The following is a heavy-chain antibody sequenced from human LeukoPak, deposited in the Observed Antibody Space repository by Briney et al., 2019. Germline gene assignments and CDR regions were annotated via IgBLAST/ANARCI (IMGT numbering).Heavy chain of an antibody. CDR3: TRIYDSSGYPFAFDI. Sequence: PGESLRLSCAASGFTFSGSAMHWVRQASGKGLEWVGRIRSKANSYATAYAASVKGRFTISRDDSKNTAYLQMNSLKTEDTAVYYCTRIYDSSGYPFAFDIWGQGTTVTVSS. CDR2: IRSKANSYAT. J-gene: IGHJ3*02. D-gene: IGHD3-22*01. CDR1: GFTFSGSA. V-gene: IGHV3-73*01.